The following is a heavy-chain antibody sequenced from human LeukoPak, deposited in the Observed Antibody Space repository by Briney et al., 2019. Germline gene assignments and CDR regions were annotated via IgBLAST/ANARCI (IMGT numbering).Heavy chain of an antibody. V-gene: IGHV3-30*18. CDR1: GSTFSSYG. Sequence: PGGSLRLSCAASGSTFSSYGMHWVRQAPGKGLEWVAVISYDGSNKYYADSVKGRFTISRDNSKNTLYLQMNSLRAEDTAVYYCAKDKQWLAYFDYWGQGTLVTVSS. CDR3: AKDKQWLAYFDY. J-gene: IGHJ4*02. D-gene: IGHD6-19*01. CDR2: ISYDGSNK.